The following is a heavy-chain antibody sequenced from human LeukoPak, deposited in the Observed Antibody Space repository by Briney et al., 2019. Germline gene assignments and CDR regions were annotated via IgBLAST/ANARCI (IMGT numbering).Heavy chain of an antibody. Sequence: SETLSLTCTVSGGSISSSSYYWGWIRQPPGKGLEWIGSIYYSGSTYYNPSLKSRVTISVDTSKNQFSLNLSSVPAADTAVYYCARQGIVVVVAAQFDYWGQGTLVTVSS. J-gene: IGHJ4*02. D-gene: IGHD2-15*01. V-gene: IGHV4-39*01. CDR3: ARQGIVVVVAAQFDY. CDR2: IYYSGST. CDR1: GGSISSSSYY.